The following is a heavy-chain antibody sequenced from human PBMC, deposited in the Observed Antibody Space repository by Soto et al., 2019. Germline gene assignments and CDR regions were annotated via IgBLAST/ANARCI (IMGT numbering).Heavy chain of an antibody. CDR1: GGSISSYY. CDR3: ARTYGGYYDY. Sequence: QVQLQESGPGLVKPSETLSLTCTVSGGSISSYYWSWIRQPPGKGLEWIGYIYYSGSTNNNPSLKSRVTISVDTSKNQFSLKLRSVTAADTAVYYCARTYGGYYDYWGQGTLVPVSS. D-gene: IGHD2-8*01. J-gene: IGHJ4*02. CDR2: IYYSGST. V-gene: IGHV4-59*01.